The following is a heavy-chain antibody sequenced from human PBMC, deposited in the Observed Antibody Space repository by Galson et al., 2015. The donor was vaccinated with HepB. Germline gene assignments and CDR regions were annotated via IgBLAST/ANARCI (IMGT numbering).Heavy chain of an antibody. V-gene: IGHV3-23*01. J-gene: IGHJ4*02. CDR3: AKSRDSGYFGPRRPNGVW. CDR2: ISGSGGST. Sequence: SLRLSCAASGFTFSSYAMSWVRQAPGKGLEWVTAISGSGGSTYYADSVKGRFTISRDNSKNTLYLQMNSLRAEDTAVYYCAKSRDSGYFGPRRPNGVWWGQGTLVTVPS. CDR1: GFTFSSYA. D-gene: IGHD2-8*01.